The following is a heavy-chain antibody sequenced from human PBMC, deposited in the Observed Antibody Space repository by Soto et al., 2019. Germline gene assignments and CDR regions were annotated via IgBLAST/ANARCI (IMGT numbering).Heavy chain of an antibody. D-gene: IGHD1-26*01. CDR2: ISGSGGST. J-gene: IGHJ3*02. CDR1: GFTFSSYA. V-gene: IGHV3-23*01. CDR3: AKDGWELLRTASAFDI. Sequence: GGSLRLSCAASGFTFSSYAMSWVRQAPGKGLEWASAISGSGGSTYYADSVKGRFTISRDNSKNTLYLQMNSLRAEDTAVYYCAKDGWELLRTASAFDIWGQGTMVTVSS.